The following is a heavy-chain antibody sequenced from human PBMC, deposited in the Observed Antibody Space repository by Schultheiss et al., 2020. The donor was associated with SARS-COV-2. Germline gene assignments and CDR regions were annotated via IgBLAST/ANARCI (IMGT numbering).Heavy chain of an antibody. CDR2: ISGSGGST. Sequence: GGSLRLSCAASGFTFSSYAMSWVRQAPGKGLEWVSAISGSGGSTYYADSVKGRFTISRDNSKNTLYLQMNSLRAEDTAVYYCARDRARSYYYDSSGYLDYWGQGTLVTVSS. D-gene: IGHD3-22*01. CDR3: ARDRARSYYYDSSGYLDY. CDR1: GFTFSSYA. V-gene: IGHV3-23*01. J-gene: IGHJ4*02.